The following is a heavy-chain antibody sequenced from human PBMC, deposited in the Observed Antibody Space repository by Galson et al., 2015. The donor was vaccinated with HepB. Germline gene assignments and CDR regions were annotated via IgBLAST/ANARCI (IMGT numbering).Heavy chain of an antibody. J-gene: IGHJ4*02. Sequence: SLRLSCAASGFTFSNAVMSWVRQAPGKGLEWVSAIGISGGNTYYADSVKGRFTISRDDSKSTLYLQMNSLRGADTAVYYCAKGLDYDFGNFDSWGQGSQVAVSS. CDR1: GFTFSNAV. CDR2: IGISGGNT. D-gene: IGHD3-3*01. CDR3: AKGLDYDFGNFDS. V-gene: IGHV3-23*01.